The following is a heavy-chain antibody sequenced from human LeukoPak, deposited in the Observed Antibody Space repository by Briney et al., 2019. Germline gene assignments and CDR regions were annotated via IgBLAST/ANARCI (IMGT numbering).Heavy chain of an antibody. CDR1: GGSFSGYY. J-gene: IGHJ4*02. CDR3: ASPVRGVIIN. D-gene: IGHD3-10*01. CDR2: INHSGST. Sequence: PSETLSLTCAVYGGSFSGYYWSWIRQPPGKGLEWIGKINHSGSTNYNPSLKSRVTISVDTSKNQFSLKLSSVTAADTAVYYCASPVRGVIINWGQGTLVTVSS. V-gene: IGHV4-34*01.